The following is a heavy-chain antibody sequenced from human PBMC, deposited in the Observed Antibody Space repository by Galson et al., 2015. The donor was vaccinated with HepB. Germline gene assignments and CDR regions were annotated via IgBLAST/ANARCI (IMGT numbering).Heavy chain of an antibody. V-gene: IGHV3-33*01. J-gene: IGHJ3*02. CDR2: IWYDGSNK. CDR1: GFTFSSYG. CDR3: ARDGRFVDAFDI. Sequence: SLRLSCAASGFTFSSYGMHWVRQAPGKGLEWVAVIWYDGSNKYYADSVKGRFTISRDNSKNTLYLQMNSLRAEDTAVYYCARDGRFVDAFDIWGQGTMVTVSS. D-gene: IGHD1-26*01.